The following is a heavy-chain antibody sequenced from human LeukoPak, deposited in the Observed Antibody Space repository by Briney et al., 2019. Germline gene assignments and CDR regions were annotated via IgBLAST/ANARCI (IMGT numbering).Heavy chain of an antibody. D-gene: IGHD4-17*01. CDR3: AKDPTVTNQGPLG. V-gene: IGHV3-23*01. J-gene: IGHJ4*02. Sequence: PGGSLRLSCAASGFTFSDYYMSWIRQAPGKGLEWVSAISGSGGSTYYADSVKGRFTISRDNSKNTLYLQMNSLRAEDTAVYYCAKDPTVTNQGPLGWGQGTLATVSS. CDR2: ISGSGGST. CDR1: GFTFSDYY.